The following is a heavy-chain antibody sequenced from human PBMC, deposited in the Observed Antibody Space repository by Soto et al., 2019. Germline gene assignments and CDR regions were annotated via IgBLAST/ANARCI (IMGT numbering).Heavy chain of an antibody. D-gene: IGHD4-17*01. V-gene: IGHV4-31*03. J-gene: IGHJ4*02. CDR3: ARDNDYLSAFDY. Sequence: QVQLQESGPGLVKPSQPLSLTCTVSGGSITSGTYYWTWIRQHPGKGLEWIGYISYSGKTYYNPSLKSRFSISEDTSKNHFSLKVSSVTAADTAVYYCARDNDYLSAFDYWGQGALVTVSS. CDR1: GGSITSGTYY. CDR2: ISYSGKT.